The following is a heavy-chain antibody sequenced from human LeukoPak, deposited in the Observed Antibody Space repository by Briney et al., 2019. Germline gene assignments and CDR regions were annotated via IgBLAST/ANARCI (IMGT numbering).Heavy chain of an antibody. CDR3: ARNSGYYDSSGYYPIDAFDI. V-gene: IGHV3-20*04. D-gene: IGHD3-22*01. Sequence: GGSLRLSCAASGFTFSSYSMNWVRQAPGKGLEWVSGINWNGGSTGYADSVKGRFTISRDNAKNSLYLQMNSLRAEDTALYYCARNSGYYDSSGYYPIDAFDIWGQGTMVTVSS. CDR2: INWNGGST. J-gene: IGHJ3*02. CDR1: GFTFSSYS.